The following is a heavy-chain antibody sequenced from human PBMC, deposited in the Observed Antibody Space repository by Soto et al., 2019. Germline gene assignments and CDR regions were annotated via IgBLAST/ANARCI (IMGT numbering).Heavy chain of an antibody. J-gene: IGHJ4*02. CDR2: ISSSSSYI. CDR1: GFTFSSYS. D-gene: IGHD2-2*01. CDR3: ASGGVVVGPAAPNTSK. Sequence: EVQLVESGGGLVKPGGSLRLSCAASGFTFSSYSMNWVRQAPGKGLEWVSSISSSSSYIYYADSVKGRFTISRDNAPNSLYLQMNSLRAEVTAVYSCASGGVVVGPAAPNTSKWGQGPLVTVSA. V-gene: IGHV3-21*01.